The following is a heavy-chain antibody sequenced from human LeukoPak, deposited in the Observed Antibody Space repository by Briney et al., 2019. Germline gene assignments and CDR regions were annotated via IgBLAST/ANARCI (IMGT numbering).Heavy chain of an antibody. Sequence: SSETLSLTCTVSGGSISSSSYYWGWIRQPPGKGLEWIGEMNNSGNTNYKPSLKSRVTISIDTSKKQFSLKLSSVTAADTAVYYCAIGSWYTWGASENWGQGTLVAVSS. CDR2: MNNSGNT. CDR3: AIGSWYTWGASEN. V-gene: IGHV4-39*07. D-gene: IGHD2-2*02. CDR1: GGSISSSSYY. J-gene: IGHJ3*02.